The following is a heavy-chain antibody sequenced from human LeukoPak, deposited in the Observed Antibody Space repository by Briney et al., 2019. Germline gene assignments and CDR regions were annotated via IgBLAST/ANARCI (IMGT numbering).Heavy chain of an antibody. CDR1: GYTFTGYY. J-gene: IGHJ4*02. D-gene: IGHD4-17*01. CDR2: INPNSGGT. CDR3: ARERYGDQGGY. V-gene: IGHV1-2*02. Sequence: ASVKVSCKASGYTFTGYYMHWVRQAPGQGLEWMGWINPNSGGTNYAQKFQGRVTMTRDTSISAAYMELSRLRSEDTAVYYCARERYGDQGGYWGQGTLVTVSP.